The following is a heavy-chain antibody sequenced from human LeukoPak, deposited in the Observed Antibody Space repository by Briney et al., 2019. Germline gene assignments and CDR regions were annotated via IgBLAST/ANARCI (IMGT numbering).Heavy chain of an antibody. J-gene: IGHJ4*02. CDR3: AKSREYYYDSSGYYPFDY. CDR1: GFTFSSYA. Sequence: GGSLRLSCAASGFTFSSYAMSWVRQAPGKGLEWVSAISGSGGSTYYADSVKGRFTISRDNSKNTLYLQMNSLRAEDTAVYYCAKSREYYYDSSGYYPFDYWGQGTLVTVSS. CDR2: ISGSGGST. V-gene: IGHV3-23*01. D-gene: IGHD3-22*01.